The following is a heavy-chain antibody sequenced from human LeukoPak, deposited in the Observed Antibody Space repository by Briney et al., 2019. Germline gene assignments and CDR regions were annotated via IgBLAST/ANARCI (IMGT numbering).Heavy chain of an antibody. CDR2: IYSGGST. Sequence: GGSLRLFCAASVFTVSSHYMSWVRQARGKGVEWVSVIYSGGSTYYADSVKGRFTISRDNSKNTLYLQMNSLRAEDTAVYYCAMGGYSYFDYWGQGTLVTVSS. J-gene: IGHJ4*02. D-gene: IGHD5-18*01. V-gene: IGHV3-66*01. CDR3: AMGGYSYFDY. CDR1: VFTVSSHY.